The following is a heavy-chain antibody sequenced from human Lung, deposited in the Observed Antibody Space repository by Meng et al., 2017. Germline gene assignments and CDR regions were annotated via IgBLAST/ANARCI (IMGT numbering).Heavy chain of an antibody. Sequence: VPLQQVCAALLHPSETLFLSYVVSGGSFSDFYWSRIRQPPVKGLEWIGEINHSGSTNYNPSLESRATISVATSQNNLSLKLSSVTAADSAVYYCARGPTTMAHDFDYWGQGTLVTVSS. D-gene: IGHD4-11*01. CDR3: ARGPTTMAHDFDY. J-gene: IGHJ4*02. V-gene: IGHV4-34*01. CDR2: INHSGST. CDR1: GGSFSDFY.